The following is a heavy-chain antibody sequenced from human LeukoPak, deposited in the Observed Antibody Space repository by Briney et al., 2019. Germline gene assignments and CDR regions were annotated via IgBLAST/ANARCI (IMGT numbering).Heavy chain of an antibody. V-gene: IGHV3-23*01. D-gene: IGHD7-27*01. Sequence: GESLRLSCAASGFTFSGYAMYWVRQAPGKGLEWVSSIEASGGATYYADSVKGRFTISRDNSKYTLYLEMNSLTVEDTAVYYCAKGRGGSSNWGSDYWGQGTQVTVSS. CDR3: AKGRGGSSNWGSDY. J-gene: IGHJ4*02. CDR2: IEASGGAT. CDR1: GFTFSGYA.